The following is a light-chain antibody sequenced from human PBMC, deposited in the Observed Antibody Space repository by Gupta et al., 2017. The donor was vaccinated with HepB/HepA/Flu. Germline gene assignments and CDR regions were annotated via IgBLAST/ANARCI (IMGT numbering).Light chain of an antibody. Sequence: ELVLTQSPATLSMSPGERVILTCRASQTIGNSIAWYQVKPGQAPRLLIYRAATRDTDVPARCSGSGSGTMFTLTISSLQSEDCALYYCHQYNNCLWTFGQGTKVEIK. CDR2: RAA. CDR1: QTIGNS. CDR3: HQYNNCLWT. V-gene: IGKV3-15*01. J-gene: IGKJ1*01.